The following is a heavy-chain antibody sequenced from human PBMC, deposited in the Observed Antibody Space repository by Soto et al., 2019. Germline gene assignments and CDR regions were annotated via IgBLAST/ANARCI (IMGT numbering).Heavy chain of an antibody. Sequence: SETLSLTCTVSGGSVSSGSYYWSWIRQPPGKGLEWIGYIYYSGSTNYNPSLKSRVTISVDMSKNQFSLKLSSVTAADTAVYYCARETLARGYYYYYGMDVWGQGTTVTVSS. CDR3: ARETLARGYYYYYGMDV. V-gene: IGHV4-61*01. D-gene: IGHD3-10*01. CDR2: IYYSGST. CDR1: GGSVSSGSYY. J-gene: IGHJ6*02.